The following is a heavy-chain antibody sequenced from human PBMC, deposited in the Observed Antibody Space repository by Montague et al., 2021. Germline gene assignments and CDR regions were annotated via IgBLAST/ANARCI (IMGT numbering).Heavy chain of an antibody. CDR3: ERVFSSWYVGWFDS. V-gene: IGHV4-39*07. CDR1: GASITSNIYY. CDR2: LYYGGNS. D-gene: IGHD6-13*01. J-gene: IGHJ5*01. Sequence: SETLSLTCTVSGASITSNIYYWSWIRPSPGKGLKSYGCLYYGGNSFYQLSIKSRITMAVDTSKNQFSLKLSSVTAADTAIYCCERVFSSWYVGWFDSWGQGTVVTVSS.